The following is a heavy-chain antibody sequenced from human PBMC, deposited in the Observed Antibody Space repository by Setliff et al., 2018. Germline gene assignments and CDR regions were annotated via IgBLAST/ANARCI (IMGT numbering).Heavy chain of an antibody. Sequence: PSETLSLTCAVYGGSFSGYFWSWIRQPPGRGLEWIGEINDRGSTNYNPSLKSRATISVDTSKNQFSLKLTSVTAADTAVYYCATTTLGRYCFGGNCYFGYWGQGTLVTVSS. CDR3: ATTTLGRYCFGGNCYFGY. J-gene: IGHJ4*02. CDR2: INDRGST. V-gene: IGHV4-34*01. CDR1: GGSFSGYF. D-gene: IGHD2-15*01.